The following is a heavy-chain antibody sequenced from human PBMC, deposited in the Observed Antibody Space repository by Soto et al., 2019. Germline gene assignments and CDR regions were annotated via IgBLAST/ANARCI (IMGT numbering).Heavy chain of an antibody. J-gene: IGHJ6*02. CDR3: ARGSRVTVPAATGRDYYYHGLDV. V-gene: IGHV4-34*01. CDR1: GGSFRGYY. D-gene: IGHD2-21*02. Sequence: QVQLQQWGAGLLKPSETLSLTCAVYGGSFRGYYWSWIRQPPGKGLEWIGEINHRGSANYNPSVKSRVNISVDTSTNQFSLKLNSVTAADTAMYYCARGSRVTVPAATGRDYYYHGLDVWAQGTAVTVSS. CDR2: INHRGSA.